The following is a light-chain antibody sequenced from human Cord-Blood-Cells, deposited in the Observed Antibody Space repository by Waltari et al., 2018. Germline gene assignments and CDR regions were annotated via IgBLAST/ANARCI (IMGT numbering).Light chain of an antibody. CDR2: AAS. V-gene: IGKV1-39*01. Sequence: DIQMTQSPSSLSASVADRVTTTCRASQSISSYLNWYQQKPGKAPKPLIYAASSLQRGVPSRFSGSGSGTDFTLTISSLQPEDFATYYCQQSYSTPLTFGGGTKVEIK. CDR3: QQSYSTPLT. CDR1: QSISSY. J-gene: IGKJ4*01.